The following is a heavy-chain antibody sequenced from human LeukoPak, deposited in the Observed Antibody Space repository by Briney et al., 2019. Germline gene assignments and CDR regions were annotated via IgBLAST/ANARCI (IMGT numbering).Heavy chain of an antibody. D-gene: IGHD2-2*01. V-gene: IGHV4-31*03. CDR1: GGSISSGGYY. J-gene: IGHJ5*02. CDR3: ARGGFGSVVVPAAIAANWFDP. Sequence: ETSETLSLTCTVSGGSISSGGYYWSWIHQHPGKGLEWIGYIYYSGSTYYNPSLKSRVTISVDTSKNQFSLKLSSVTAADTAVYYCARGGFGSVVVPAAIAANWFDPWGQGTLVTVSS. CDR2: IYYSGST.